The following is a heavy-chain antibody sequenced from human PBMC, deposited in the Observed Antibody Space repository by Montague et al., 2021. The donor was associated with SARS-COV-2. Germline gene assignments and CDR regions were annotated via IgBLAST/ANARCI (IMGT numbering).Heavy chain of an antibody. CDR1: GGSFSGYY. V-gene: IGHV4-34*01. D-gene: IGHD3-10*01. J-gene: IGHJ3*02. CDR3: AIPMVRGFSRAFDI. Sequence: SETLSLTCAVYGGSFSGYYWSWIRQPPGKGLEWIGEINHSGSTNXNPSLKSRVTISVDTSKNQSSLKLSSVTAADTAVYYCAIPMVRGFSRAFDIWGQGTMVTVSS. CDR2: INHSGST.